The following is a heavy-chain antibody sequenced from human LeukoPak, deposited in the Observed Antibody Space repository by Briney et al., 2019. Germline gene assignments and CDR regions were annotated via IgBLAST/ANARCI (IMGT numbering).Heavy chain of an antibody. J-gene: IGHJ4*02. CDR1: GFTSGDYG. Sequence: GSLRLSCTASGFTSGDYGMSWFRQAPGKGLEWVGFIRSKPYGGTTEYAASVEGRFTISRADSESIAYLQMNSLKTEETAMYYCARGDYYDSGGYYFLFDYWGQGTLVVVAS. V-gene: IGHV3-49*03. D-gene: IGHD3-22*01. CDR2: IRSKPYGGTT. CDR3: ARGDYYDSGGYYFLFDY.